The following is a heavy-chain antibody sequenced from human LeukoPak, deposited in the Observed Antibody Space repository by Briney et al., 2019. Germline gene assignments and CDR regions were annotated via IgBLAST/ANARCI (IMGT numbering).Heavy chain of an antibody. D-gene: IGHD6-13*01. CDR1: GGSISSSSYY. J-gene: IGHJ5*02. CDR3: ARDQALEVADSSLNWFDP. CDR2: IYYSGST. Sequence: PSETLSLTCTVSGGSISSSSYYWGWIRQPPGKGLEWIGSIYYSGSTYYNPSLKSRVTISVDTSKNQFSLKLSSVTAADTAVYYCARDQALEVADSSLNWFDPWGQGTLVTVSS. V-gene: IGHV4-39*02.